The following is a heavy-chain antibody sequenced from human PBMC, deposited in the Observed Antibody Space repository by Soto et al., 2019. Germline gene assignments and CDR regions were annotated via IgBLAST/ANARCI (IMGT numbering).Heavy chain of an antibody. CDR1: GYTFTNYY. CDR3: ARGRPRTTGYSSSWYRGFDY. D-gene: IGHD6-13*01. V-gene: IGHV1-46*01. Sequence: QVQLVQSGAEVKKPGASVKVSCKASGYTFTNYYMHWVRQAPGQGPEWMGIINPTSGSTSYAQNFQGRVTVTRDTSTSTVYMDLSSLRSDETAVYYCARGRPRTTGYSSSWYRGFDYWGQGTLVTVSS. CDR2: INPTSGST. J-gene: IGHJ4*02.